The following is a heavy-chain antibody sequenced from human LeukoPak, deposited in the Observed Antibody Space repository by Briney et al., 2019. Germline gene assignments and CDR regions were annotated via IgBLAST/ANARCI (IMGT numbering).Heavy chain of an antibody. D-gene: IGHD3-10*01. CDR2: INHSGST. Sequence: SETLSLTCTVSGGSISNYYWSWIRQPPGKGLEWIGEINHSGSTNYNPSLKSRVTISVDTSKNQFSLKLSSVTAADTAVYYCARSWKGSGSYAYNWFDPWGQGTLVTVSS. CDR3: ARSWKGSGSYAYNWFDP. CDR1: GGSISNYY. J-gene: IGHJ5*02. V-gene: IGHV4-34*01.